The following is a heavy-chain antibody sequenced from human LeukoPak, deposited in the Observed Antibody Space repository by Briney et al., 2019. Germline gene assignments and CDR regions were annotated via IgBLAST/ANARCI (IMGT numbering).Heavy chain of an antibody. CDR2: IYHSGST. V-gene: IGHV4-30-2*01. J-gene: IGHJ4*02. CDR1: GGSISSGGYS. D-gene: IGHD3-10*01. CDR3: ARVLLWFREASFDY. Sequence: SQTLSLTCAVSGGSISSGGYSWSWIRQPPGKGLEWIGYIYHSGSTYYNPSLKSRVTISVDRSKNQFSLKLSSVTAADTAVYYCARVLLWFREASFDYWGQGTLVTVSS.